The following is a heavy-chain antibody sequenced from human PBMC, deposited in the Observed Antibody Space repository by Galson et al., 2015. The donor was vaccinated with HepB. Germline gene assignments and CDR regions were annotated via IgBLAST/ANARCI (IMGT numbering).Heavy chain of an antibody. CDR3: ARPARAGYSSGWKRGDFDY. CDR2: IYPGDSDT. D-gene: IGHD6-19*01. J-gene: IGHJ4*02. CDR1: GYSFTSYW. V-gene: IGHV5-51*01. Sequence: QSGAEVKKPGESLKISCKGSGYSFTSYWIGWVRQMPGKGLEWMGIIYPGDSDTRYSPSFQGQVTISADKSISTAYLQWSSLKASDTAMYYCARPARAGYSSGWKRGDFDYWGQGTLVTVSS.